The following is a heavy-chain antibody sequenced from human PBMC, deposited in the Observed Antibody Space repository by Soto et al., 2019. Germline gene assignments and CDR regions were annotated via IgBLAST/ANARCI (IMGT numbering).Heavy chain of an antibody. CDR3: ARGGEPIDY. CDR2: ISPSDDST. D-gene: IGHD2-21*01. V-gene: IGHV1-46*01. J-gene: IGHJ4*02. CDR1: GYTFTNYE. Sequence: ASVKVSCKASGYTFTNYEMYWVRQAPGQGLEWMGIISPSDDSTTYAQKFQGRVTMTRDTSASTAYMELSSLRSEDTAVYYCARGGEPIDYWGQGTLVTVSS.